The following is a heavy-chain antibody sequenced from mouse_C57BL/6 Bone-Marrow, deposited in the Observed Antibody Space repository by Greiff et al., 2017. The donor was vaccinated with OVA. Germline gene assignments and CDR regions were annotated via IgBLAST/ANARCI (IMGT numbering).Heavy chain of an antibody. CDR1: GYTFTSYG. CDR3: ARSVWLGYYAMDY. CDR2: IYPRSGNT. V-gene: IGHV1-81*01. J-gene: IGHJ4*01. D-gene: IGHD2-10*02. Sequence: VQLQQSGAELARPGASVKLSCKASGYTFTSYGISWVKQRTGQGLEWIGEIYPRSGNTYYNEKFKGKATLTADKSSSTAYIELRSRTSEDSAVYFCARSVWLGYYAMDYWGQGTSVTVSS.